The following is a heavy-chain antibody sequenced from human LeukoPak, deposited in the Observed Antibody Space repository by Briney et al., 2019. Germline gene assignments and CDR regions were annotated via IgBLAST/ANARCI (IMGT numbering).Heavy chain of an antibody. J-gene: IGHJ4*02. CDR2: IYYSGST. CDR1: GGSISSSSYY. V-gene: IGHV4-39*07. CDR3: AREYSYGIGGIVDY. Sequence: NPSETLSLTCTVSGGSISSSSYYWGWIRQPPGKGLEWIGSIYYSGSTYYNPSLKSRVTISVDTSKNQFSLKLSSVTAADTAVYYCAREYSYGIGGIVDYWGQGTLVTVSS. D-gene: IGHD5-18*01.